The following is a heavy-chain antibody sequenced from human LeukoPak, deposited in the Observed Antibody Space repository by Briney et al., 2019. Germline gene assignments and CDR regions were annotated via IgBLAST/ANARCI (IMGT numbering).Heavy chain of an antibody. Sequence: GGSLRLSCAASGFTFSSYSMNWVRQAPGKGLEWVSYISSSSSTIYYADSVKGRFTISRDNAKNSLYLQMNSLRAEDTAVYYCAREDPPVTTGNFDYWGQGTLVTVSS. J-gene: IGHJ4*02. D-gene: IGHD4-17*01. CDR3: AREDPPVTTGNFDY. V-gene: IGHV3-48*01. CDR2: ISSSSSTI. CDR1: GFTFSSYS.